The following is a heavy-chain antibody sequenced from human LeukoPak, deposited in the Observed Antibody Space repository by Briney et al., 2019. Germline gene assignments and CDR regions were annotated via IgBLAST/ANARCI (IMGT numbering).Heavy chain of an antibody. Sequence: ASAKVSCKASGYTFTSYDINWVRQATGQGLEWMGWMNPNSGNTGYAQKFQGRVTMTRNTSISTAYMELSSLRSEDTAVYYCARGARSTYYYDSSGYYYFSWGQGTLVTVSS. CDR2: MNPNSGNT. J-gene: IGHJ5*02. D-gene: IGHD3-22*01. CDR1: GYTFTSYD. CDR3: ARGARSTYYYDSSGYYYFS. V-gene: IGHV1-8*01.